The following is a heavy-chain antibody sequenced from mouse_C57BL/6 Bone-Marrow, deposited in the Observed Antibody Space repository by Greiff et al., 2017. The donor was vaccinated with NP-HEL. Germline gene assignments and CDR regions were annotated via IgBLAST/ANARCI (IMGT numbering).Heavy chain of an antibody. Sequence: VKLQQPGAELVKPGASVKMSCKASGYTFTSYWITWVKQRPGQGLEWIGDIYPGSGSTNYNEKFKSKATLTVAPSSSTAYMQLSSLTSEDSAVYYCARDYYGSSYGFAYWGQGTLVTVSA. CDR3: ARDYYGSSYGFAY. CDR1: GYTFTSYW. D-gene: IGHD1-1*01. V-gene: IGHV1-55*01. J-gene: IGHJ3*01. CDR2: IYPGSGST.